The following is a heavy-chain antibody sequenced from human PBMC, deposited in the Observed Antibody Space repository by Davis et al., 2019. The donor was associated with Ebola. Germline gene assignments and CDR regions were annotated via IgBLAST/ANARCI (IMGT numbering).Heavy chain of an antibody. V-gene: IGHV3-21*01. CDR2: ISSSSSYI. CDR3: AREWVQGGNYYFDY. Sequence: PGGSLRLSCAASGFTFSSYSMNWVRQAPGKGLEWVSSISSSSSYIYYADSVKGRFTISRDNAKNSLYLQMNSLRAEDTAVYYCAREWVQGGNYYFDYWGQGTLVTVSS. J-gene: IGHJ4*02. CDR1: GFTFSSYS. D-gene: IGHD3-10*01.